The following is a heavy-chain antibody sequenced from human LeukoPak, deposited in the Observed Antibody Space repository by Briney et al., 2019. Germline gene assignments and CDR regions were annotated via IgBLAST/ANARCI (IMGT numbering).Heavy chain of an antibody. CDR3: ATGLGIAVAGY. Sequence: ASVKVSCKASGYTFTGYYMHWVRQAPGKGLEWMGGFDPEDGETIYAQKFQGRVTMTEDTSTDTAYMELSSLRSEDTAVYYCATGLGIAVAGYWGQGTLVTVSS. CDR1: GYTFTGYY. D-gene: IGHD6-19*01. CDR2: FDPEDGET. J-gene: IGHJ4*02. V-gene: IGHV1-24*01.